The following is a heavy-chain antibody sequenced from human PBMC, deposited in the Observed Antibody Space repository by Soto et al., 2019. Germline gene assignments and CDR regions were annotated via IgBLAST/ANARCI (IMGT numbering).Heavy chain of an antibody. CDR2: INGGNGNT. Sequence: ASVKVSCKASGYAFGSYTLHWVRQAHGQRPEWMGWINGGNGNTEYSQKFQGRVTITRDTSASTAYMELSSLRSEDTAVYFCASNLHRCGDYDGYFDSWGPGTLVTVSS. CDR3: ASNLHRCGDYDGYFDS. CDR1: GYAFGSYT. J-gene: IGHJ4*02. V-gene: IGHV1-3*01. D-gene: IGHD4-17*01.